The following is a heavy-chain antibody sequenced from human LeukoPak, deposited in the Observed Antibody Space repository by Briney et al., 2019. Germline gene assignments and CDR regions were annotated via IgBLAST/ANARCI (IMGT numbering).Heavy chain of an antibody. CDR1: GYIFTTYG. CDR2: ISAYNGHA. CDR3: ARDFDYDTSGSLTGSGGY. V-gene: IGHV1-18*01. D-gene: IGHD3-22*01. J-gene: IGHJ4*02. Sequence: ASVKVSCKASGYIFTTYGINWVRQAPGQGLEWMGWISAYNGHANFAQKFQGRVTMTTDTSTSTAYMELRSLRSDDTAVYYCARDFDYDTSGSLTGSGGYWGQGTLVTVSS.